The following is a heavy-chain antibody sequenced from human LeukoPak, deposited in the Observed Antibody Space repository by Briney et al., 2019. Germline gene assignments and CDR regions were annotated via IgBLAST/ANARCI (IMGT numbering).Heavy chain of an antibody. CDR2: IYISGST. CDR1: GGSISSGGY. D-gene: IGHD3-10*01. Sequence: SETLSLTCAVSGGSISSGGYWSWVRQPPGKGLEWIGQIYISGSTNYNPSLDSRVTMSLDKSRYQLSLRLKSMTAADTAVYYCTRHGSYSHGFWGQGALVTVAS. CDR3: TRHGSYSHGF. J-gene: IGHJ4*02. V-gene: IGHV4-4*02.